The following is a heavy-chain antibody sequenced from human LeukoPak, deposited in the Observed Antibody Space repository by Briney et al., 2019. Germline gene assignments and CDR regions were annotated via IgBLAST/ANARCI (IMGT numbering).Heavy chain of an antibody. CDR1: GDSIRNDNYY. Sequence: SETLSLTCTVSGDSIRNDNYYWGWIRQPPGKGLEWIGIIFYSGSTYYIPSLKSRVTMSVDTSKNLFFLKLASATAADTAVYYCARSSYYYDSSGYPPVVSAFDIWGQGTMVTVSS. CDR2: IFYSGST. D-gene: IGHD3-22*01. V-gene: IGHV4-39*07. J-gene: IGHJ3*02. CDR3: ARSSYYYDSSGYPPVVSAFDI.